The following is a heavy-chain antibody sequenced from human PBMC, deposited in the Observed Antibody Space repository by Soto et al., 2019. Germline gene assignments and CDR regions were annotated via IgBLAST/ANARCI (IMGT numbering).Heavy chain of an antibody. V-gene: IGHV1-69*19. CDR1: GGTFNTYS. CDR2: ISPMFGAA. J-gene: IGHJ4*02. Sequence: QVQLVQYGAEMKKTGSSVKVSCQSSGGTFNTYSMNWVRQAPVQGPEWMVDISPMFGAAIYATKFQGRVTNTSDESTGTADMHLSILTSEATALYFCASEVQMHTAAFVYWGQGTLVTVSS. CDR3: ASEVQMHTAAFVY.